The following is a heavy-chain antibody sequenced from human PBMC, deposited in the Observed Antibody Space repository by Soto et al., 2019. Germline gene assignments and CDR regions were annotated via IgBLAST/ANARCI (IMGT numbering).Heavy chain of an antibody. CDR2: INNDGSST. CDR3: ARDPLLIGDTDYGLDV. Sequence: EVQLVESGGGLVQPGGSLILSCAASGFTFSSYWMHWVRQAPGKGLVWVSRINNDGSSTSYADSVKGRFTISRDNAKSKLYLEMGSLRAEDTAVYYCARDPLLIGDTDYGLDVWGQGTTVTVSS. CDR1: GFTFSSYW. D-gene: IGHD2-21*01. V-gene: IGHV3-74*01. J-gene: IGHJ6*02.